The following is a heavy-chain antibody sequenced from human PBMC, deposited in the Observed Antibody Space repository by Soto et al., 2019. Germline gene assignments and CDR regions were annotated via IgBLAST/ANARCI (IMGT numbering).Heavy chain of an antibody. J-gene: IGHJ3*02. D-gene: IGHD5-18*01. CDR2: IWYDGSNK. Sequence: GGSLRLSCAASGFTFSSYGMHWVRQAPGKGLEWVAVIWYDGSNKYYADSVKGRFTISRDNSKNTLYLQMNSLRAEDTAVYYCARAQRGYSYGPDAFDIWGPGTMVNVAS. V-gene: IGHV3-33*01. CDR3: ARAQRGYSYGPDAFDI. CDR1: GFTFSSYG.